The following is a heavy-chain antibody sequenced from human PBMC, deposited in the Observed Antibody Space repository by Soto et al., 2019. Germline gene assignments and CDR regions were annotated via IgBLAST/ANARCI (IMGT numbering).Heavy chain of an antibody. CDR1: GYTFTSYD. J-gene: IGHJ6*02. V-gene: IGHV1-8*01. CDR2: MNPNSGNT. CDR3: ARVEAAAGPRTGYYYYYGMDV. Sequence: GASVKVSCKASGYTFTSYDINWVRQATGQGLEWMGWMNPNSGNTGYAQKFQGRVTMTRNTSISTAYMELSSLRSEDTAVYYCARVEAAAGPRTGYYYYYGMDVWGQGTTVTVSS. D-gene: IGHD6-13*01.